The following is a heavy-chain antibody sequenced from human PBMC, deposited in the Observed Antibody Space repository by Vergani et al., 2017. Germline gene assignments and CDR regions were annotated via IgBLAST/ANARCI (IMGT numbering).Heavy chain of an antibody. V-gene: IGHV1-3*01. CDR2: NNAGNGNT. Sequence: QVQLVQSGAEVKKPGASVKVSCKASGYTFTSYAMHWVRQAPGQRLEWMGWNNAGNGNTKYSQKFQGRVTITRDTYASTAYMELSSLRSEDTAVYYCAREDSGSYYNYFDYGGQGTLVTVSS. CDR3: AREDSGSYYNYFDY. D-gene: IGHD1-26*01. J-gene: IGHJ4*02. CDR1: GYTFTSYA.